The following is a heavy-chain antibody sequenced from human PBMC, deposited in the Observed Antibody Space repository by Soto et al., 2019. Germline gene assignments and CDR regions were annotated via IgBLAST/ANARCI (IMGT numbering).Heavy chain of an antibody. D-gene: IGHD3-9*01. CDR3: VRGTKDWPGMDV. CDR1: GFTFSHYW. J-gene: IGHJ6*02. V-gene: IGHV3-74*01. CDR2: LNQDGSDT. Sequence: DVQLVESGGGSVQPGGSLRLSCAVSGFTFSHYWMHWVRQAPGKGLACVSRLNQDGSDTNYADSVKGRFTVSRDNAKNTLYLQMNNLRVEDTGLYFCVRGTKDWPGMDVWGQGTTVTVS.